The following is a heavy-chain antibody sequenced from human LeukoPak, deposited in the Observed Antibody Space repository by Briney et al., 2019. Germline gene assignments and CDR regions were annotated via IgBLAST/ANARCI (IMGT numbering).Heavy chain of an antibody. V-gene: IGHV1-69*13. Sequence: GAXXKVSCKASGGTFSSYAISWVRQAPGQGLEWMGGIIPIFGTANYAQKFQGRVTITADESTSTAYMELSSLRSEDTAVYYCASHFGVRPFDYWGQGTLVTVSS. CDR2: IIPIFGTA. CDR3: ASHFGVRPFDY. D-gene: IGHD3-10*01. J-gene: IGHJ4*02. CDR1: GGTFSSYA.